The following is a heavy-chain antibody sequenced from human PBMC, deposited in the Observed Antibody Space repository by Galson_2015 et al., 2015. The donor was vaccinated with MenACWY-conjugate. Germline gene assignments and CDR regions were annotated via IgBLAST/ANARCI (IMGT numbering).Heavy chain of an antibody. Sequence: SLRLCCAASGFIFNTYWMHWVRQAPGKGLVWVSRINPGGSSTTYADSVKDRFTISRDNAKNTQYLQMNSLRPEDTAVFYCAKTRGASFYFDSWGQGTLVTVSS. D-gene: IGHD1-26*01. CDR2: INPGGSST. V-gene: IGHV3-74*01. CDR3: AKTRGASFYFDS. J-gene: IGHJ4*02. CDR1: GFIFNTYW.